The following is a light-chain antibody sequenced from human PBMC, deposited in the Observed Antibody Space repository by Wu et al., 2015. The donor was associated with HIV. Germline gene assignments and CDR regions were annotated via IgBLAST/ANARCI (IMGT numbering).Light chain of an antibody. CDR1: ESVSSC. CDR2: DAS. V-gene: IGKV3-11*01. Sequence: EIVLTQSPATLSLSPGERATLSCRASESVSSCLAWYQQKPGQAPRLLIYDASNRATGISARFSGSGSGTDFTLTISSLEPEDFAIYFCQYCISWPLIFGQGTRLEIK. CDR3: QYCISWPLI. J-gene: IGKJ5*01.